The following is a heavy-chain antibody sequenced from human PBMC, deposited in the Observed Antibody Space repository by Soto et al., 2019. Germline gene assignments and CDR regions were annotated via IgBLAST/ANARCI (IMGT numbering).Heavy chain of an antibody. CDR1: GFTFGDYA. CDR3: AKDRSSGSPYYGMDF. Sequence: GGSLRLSCAASGFTFGDYAMHWVRQVPGKGLEWVSGFKWNSGDVGYADSVKGRFTISRDNARNSLYLQMNSLRPEDTAVYYCAKDRSSGSPYYGMDFWGQGTMVTVSS. J-gene: IGHJ6*02. D-gene: IGHD3-10*01. CDR2: FKWNSGDV. V-gene: IGHV3-9*01.